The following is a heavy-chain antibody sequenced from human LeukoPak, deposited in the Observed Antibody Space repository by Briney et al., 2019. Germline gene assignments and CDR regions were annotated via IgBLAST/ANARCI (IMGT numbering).Heavy chain of an antibody. V-gene: IGHV3-66*02. CDR3: AREGGGGDFDY. Sequence: GGSLRLSCAASGFSVSSYYMSWFRQAPAKGLEWVSVIYSGSRTYYTDSVEGRFTISRDSSKNTLYLQMNSLRPEDTAVYYCAREGGGGDFDYWGQGTLVTVSS. J-gene: IGHJ4*02. CDR2: IYSGSRT. D-gene: IGHD3-16*01. CDR1: GFSVSSYY.